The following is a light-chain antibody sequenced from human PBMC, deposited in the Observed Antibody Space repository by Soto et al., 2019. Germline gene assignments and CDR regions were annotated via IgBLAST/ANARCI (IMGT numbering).Light chain of an antibody. Sequence: EIVMTQSPVTLSVSPGERATLSCRASQGVSSNLAWYQQKPGQAPRLLIFGASTRATGIPARFSGSGSETEFTLTISTLQSEDFAVYHCQQYHNWPLTFGGGTKVEIK. CDR1: QGVSSN. CDR2: GAS. J-gene: IGKJ4*01. V-gene: IGKV3-15*01. CDR3: QQYHNWPLT.